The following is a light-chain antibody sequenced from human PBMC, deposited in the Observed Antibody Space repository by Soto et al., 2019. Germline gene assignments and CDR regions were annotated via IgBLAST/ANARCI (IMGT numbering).Light chain of an antibody. J-gene: IGLJ2*01. V-gene: IGLV2-8*01. CDR3: GSYAGSNIV. Sequence: QSVLTQPPSASGSPGQSVTISCTGTSSDVGGYNYVSWYQQHAGKAPKLMIYEVAKRPSGVPDRFSGSKSANTASLTVSGLQAEDEDDYYCGSYAGSNIVFGGGTKLTVL. CDR1: SSDVGGYNY. CDR2: EVA.